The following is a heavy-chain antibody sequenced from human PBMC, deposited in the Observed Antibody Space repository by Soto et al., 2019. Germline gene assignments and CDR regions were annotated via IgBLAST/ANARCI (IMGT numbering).Heavy chain of an antibody. CDR3: AKELDDGYNPFGY. Sequence: EVQLLESGGGLVQPGGSLRLSCVGSGFIFSSYAMSWVRQAPGKGLEEVSAISGSGGGTYYADSVKRRFTISSDNSKNTVYLQKNSLRAEDTAVYYCAKELDDGYNPFGYWGQGTLVT. CDR1: GFIFSSYA. CDR2: ISGSGGGT. D-gene: IGHD5-12*01. J-gene: IGHJ4*02. V-gene: IGHV3-23*01.